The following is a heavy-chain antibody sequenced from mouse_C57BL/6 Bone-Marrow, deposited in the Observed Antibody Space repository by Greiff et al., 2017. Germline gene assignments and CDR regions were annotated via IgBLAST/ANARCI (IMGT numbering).Heavy chain of an antibody. D-gene: IGHD2-3*01. V-gene: IGHV14-4*01. CDR3: SSFDGNYFDF. CDR1: GFNIKDDY. J-gene: IGHJ2*01. Sequence: VQLQQSGAELVRPGASVKLSCTASGFNIKDDYIHWVKQRPEQGLEWIGWIDPEIGDTEYASKFQGKATIPSDTSSNTADLQLSSLTSEDTAVYYCSSFDGNYFDFWGQGTPLTVAS. CDR2: IDPEIGDT.